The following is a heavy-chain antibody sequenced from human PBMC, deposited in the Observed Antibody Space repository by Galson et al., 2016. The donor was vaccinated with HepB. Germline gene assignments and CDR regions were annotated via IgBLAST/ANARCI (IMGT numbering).Heavy chain of an antibody. CDR1: GDSISNDGNY. J-gene: IGHJ4*02. Sequence: TLSLTCTVSGDSISNDGNYWSWTRQHPGKGLEFIGYIYHSGSTYYNPPLRSRVTISVDTSENQFSLKLSSVTAADTAVYYCARYFDHWGQGILVTVSS. V-gene: IGHV4-31*03. CDR2: IYHSGST. CDR3: ARYFDH.